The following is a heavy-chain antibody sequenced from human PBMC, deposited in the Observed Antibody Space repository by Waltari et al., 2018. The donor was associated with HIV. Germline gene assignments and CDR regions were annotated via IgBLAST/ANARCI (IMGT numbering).Heavy chain of an antibody. CDR1: GFTFSSYE. CDR3: ARDWGSGSYR. D-gene: IGHD3-10*01. Sequence: EVQLVESGGGWVQPGGSLRLSCAVSGFTFSSYEMNWVRQATGKGLAWVSYISSSGSTIYYADSVKGRFTISRDNAKNSLYLQMNSLRAEDTAVYYCARDWGSGSYRWGQGTLVTVSS. CDR2: ISSSGSTI. J-gene: IGHJ4*02. V-gene: IGHV3-48*03.